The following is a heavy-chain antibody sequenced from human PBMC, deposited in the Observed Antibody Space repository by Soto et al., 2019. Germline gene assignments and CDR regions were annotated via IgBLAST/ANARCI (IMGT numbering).Heavy chain of an antibody. V-gene: IGHV1-46*01. CDR2: INPSGGST. CDR1: GYTFTNYY. Sequence: GASVKVSCKASGYTFTNYYMHWVRQAPGQGLEWMGTINPSGGSTNSAQKFQGRVTMSTDTSTSTVYMELTSLTSEDTAIYYCARATFYYDSSGPSTSLFFDYWGQGTLVTVSS. CDR3: ARATFYYDSSGPSTSLFFDY. J-gene: IGHJ4*02. D-gene: IGHD3-22*01.